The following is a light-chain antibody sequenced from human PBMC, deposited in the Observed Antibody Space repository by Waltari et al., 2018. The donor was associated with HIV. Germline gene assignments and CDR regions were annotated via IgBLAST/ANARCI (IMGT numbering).Light chain of an antibody. J-gene: IGLJ2*01. CDR1: ALSKHY. CDR3: QSSDTTASHEL. Sequence: SRDLTQPPSVSVSPGQTARITCSGDALSKHYSYWYQQKAGQAPLLVIFKDTERPSGIPERFSASSSGTTVTLTITSVEAEDEAEYFCQSSDTTASHELFGGGTKLTVL. CDR2: KDT. V-gene: IGLV3-25*03.